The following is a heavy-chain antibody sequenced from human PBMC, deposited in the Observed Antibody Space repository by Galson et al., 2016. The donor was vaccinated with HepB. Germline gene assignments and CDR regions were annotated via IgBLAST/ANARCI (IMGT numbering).Heavy chain of an antibody. J-gene: IGHJ6*02. CDR1: GFTIRTYD. CDR3: ARDLGWGWNGMDV. Sequence: SLRLSCAASGFTIRTYDMHWVRQLPGKGLEWVSAIDPVGETFYAGSVEGRFIISREDAKNSFYLQMNSLRAEDTAVYYCARDLGWGWNGMDVWGQGTTVTVSS. V-gene: IGHV3-13*01. CDR2: IDPVGET. D-gene: IGHD3-16*01.